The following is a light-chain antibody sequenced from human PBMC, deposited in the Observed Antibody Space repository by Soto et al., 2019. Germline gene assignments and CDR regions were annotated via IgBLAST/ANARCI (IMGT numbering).Light chain of an antibody. CDR1: QSVSSTY. J-gene: IGKJ4*01. CDR2: SAS. CDR3: QQYESFPLS. Sequence: EIVLTQSPGALSLSPGERATLYCRASQSVSSTYLAWYQQKPGQAPRLLIYSASSRATGIPDRFSGGGSGTDFTLTISRLEPEDLAVYYCQQYESFPLSFGGGTKVDIK. V-gene: IGKV3-20*01.